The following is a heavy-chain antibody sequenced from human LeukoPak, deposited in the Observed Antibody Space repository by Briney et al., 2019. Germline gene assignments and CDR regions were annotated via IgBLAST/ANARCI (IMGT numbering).Heavy chain of an antibody. Sequence: SETLSLTCTVSGYSISNGYYWGWIRQPPGKGLEWVGSISHRGSTYYNPSLRSRVTISVDTSKNQFSLKLSSVTAADTAVYYCAAEQKLGYCSSTSCWFDPWGQGTLVTVSS. D-gene: IGHD2-2*01. J-gene: IGHJ5*02. CDR1: GYSISNGYY. V-gene: IGHV4-38-2*02. CDR2: ISHRGST. CDR3: AAEQKLGYCSSTSCWFDP.